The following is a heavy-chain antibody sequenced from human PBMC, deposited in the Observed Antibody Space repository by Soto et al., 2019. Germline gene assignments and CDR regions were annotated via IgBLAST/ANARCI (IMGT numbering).Heavy chain of an antibody. J-gene: IGHJ6*02. CDR1: GFTFSTYS. CDR3: ARGGSSSDNGMDV. CDR2: ISSRSYTI. V-gene: IGHV3-48*02. D-gene: IGHD6-6*01. Sequence: EVKLVESGGDLVQPGGSLRLSCAASGFTFSTYSMNWVRQAPGKGLEWVAYISSRSYTIYYVDSVKGRFTISRDNAKNLLYLQMNSLSDEDTAVYYCARGGSSSDNGMDVWGQGTTVTVSS.